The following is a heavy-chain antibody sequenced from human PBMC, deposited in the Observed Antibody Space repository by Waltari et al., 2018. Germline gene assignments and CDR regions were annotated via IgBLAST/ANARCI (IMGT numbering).Heavy chain of an antibody. J-gene: IGHJ4*02. Sequence: VQLQESGPGLVKPSETLSLTCTVSGGSISSHYWSWIRQPPGKGLEWIGYIYYSGSTNYNPSLKSRVTISVDTSKNQFSLKLSSVTAADTAVYYCARDGEWLVLNYWGQGTLVTVSS. V-gene: IGHV4-59*11. CDR2: IYYSGST. CDR1: GGSISSHY. CDR3: ARDGEWLVLNY. D-gene: IGHD6-19*01.